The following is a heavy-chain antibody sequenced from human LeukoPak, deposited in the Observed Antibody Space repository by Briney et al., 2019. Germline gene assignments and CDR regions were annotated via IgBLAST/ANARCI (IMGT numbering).Heavy chain of an antibody. V-gene: IGHV1-3*01. CDR1: GYTFTSYA. J-gene: IGHJ4*02. CDR2: INAGNGNT. CDR3: ATGTHTGIVGAPLDY. Sequence: ASVKVSCKASGYTFTSYAMHWVRQAPGQRLEWMGWINAGNGNTKYSQKFQGRVTMTEDTSTDTAYMELSSLRSEDTAVYYCATGTHTGIVGAPLDYWGQGTLVTVSS. D-gene: IGHD1-26*01.